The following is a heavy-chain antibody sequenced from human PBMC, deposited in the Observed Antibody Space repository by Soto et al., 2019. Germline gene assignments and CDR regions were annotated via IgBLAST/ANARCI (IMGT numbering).Heavy chain of an antibody. D-gene: IGHD6-19*01. J-gene: IGHJ4*02. V-gene: IGHV2-70*01. Sequence: SGPTLVNPTQTLTLTCTFSGFSLSTSGMCVSWIRQPPGKALEWLALIDWDDDKYYSTSLKTRLTISKDSSKNQVVLTMTNMDPVDTATYYCARINPEALSGWYYFDYWGQGTLVTVSS. CDR2: IDWDDDK. CDR1: GFSLSTSGMC. CDR3: ARINPEALSGWYYFDY.